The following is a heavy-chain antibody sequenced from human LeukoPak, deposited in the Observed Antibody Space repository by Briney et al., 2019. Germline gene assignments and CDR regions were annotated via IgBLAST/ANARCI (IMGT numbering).Heavy chain of an antibody. Sequence: SVKVSCKASACTFSIYAFSWIGHAPGQGLEWMGGIIPIFGTANHAQKFQGRVTITAGESTSTAYMELRRLRTEDTDESYVKRYRRGYDYYYYSMDVWGKGTTVTVSS. D-gene: IGHD2-15*01. J-gene: IGHJ6*03. V-gene: IGHV1-69*13. CDR2: IIPIFGTA. CDR1: ACTFSIYA. CDR3: KRYRRGYDYYYYSMDV.